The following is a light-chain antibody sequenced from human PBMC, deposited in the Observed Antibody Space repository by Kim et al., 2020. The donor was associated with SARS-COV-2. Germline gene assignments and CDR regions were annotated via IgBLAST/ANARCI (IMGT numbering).Light chain of an antibody. CDR2: DAS. J-gene: IGKJ1*01. Sequence: SASVGDRVTITCRASQSINKWLAWYQQKPGTAPKLLIYDASTLESGVPSRFSVSGSETEFTLTISSLQPDDLATYYCQQYHAYWTFGQGTKVDIK. CDR1: QSINKW. CDR3: QQYHAYWT. V-gene: IGKV1-5*01.